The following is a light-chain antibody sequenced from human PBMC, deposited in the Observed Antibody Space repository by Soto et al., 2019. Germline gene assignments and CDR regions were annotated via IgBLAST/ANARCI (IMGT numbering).Light chain of an antibody. Sequence: DIQMTQSPSSLSASVGDRVTITCQESQDINNYLSWYQQKPGKSPKLLIYDASNLETGVPSRFSGSGSGTTFIFTISSLQAEDIATYYCQQYDYFPRTFGGGTKVEIK. CDR3: QQYDYFPRT. V-gene: IGKV1-33*01. J-gene: IGKJ4*01. CDR2: DAS. CDR1: QDINNY.